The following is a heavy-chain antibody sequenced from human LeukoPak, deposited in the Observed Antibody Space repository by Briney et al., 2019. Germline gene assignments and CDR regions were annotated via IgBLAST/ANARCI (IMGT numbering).Heavy chain of an antibody. Sequence: GASVKVSCKASGGTFSSYAISWVRQAPGQGLEWMGRIIPILGIANYAQKFQGRVTITADKSTSTAHMELSSLRSEDTAVYYCATPRVYCGSTSCYPPSNYGMDVWGQGTTVTVSS. CDR2: IIPILGIA. CDR3: ATPRVYCGSTSCYPPSNYGMDV. J-gene: IGHJ6*02. CDR1: GGTFSSYA. D-gene: IGHD2-2*01. V-gene: IGHV1-69*04.